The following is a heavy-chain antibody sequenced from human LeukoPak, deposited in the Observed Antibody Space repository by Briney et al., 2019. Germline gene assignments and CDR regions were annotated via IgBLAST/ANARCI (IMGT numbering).Heavy chain of an antibody. CDR3: ARHHLIRAAADHDAFDI. Sequence: PSETLSLTCTVSGGSISSYYWSWIRQPPGKGLEWIGYIYYSGSTTYNPSLRNRVTISVDTSKNQFSLKLTSVTVADTAVYYCARHHLIRAAADHDAFDIWGQGTMVTVSS. V-gene: IGHV4-59*01. CDR1: GGSISSYY. J-gene: IGHJ3*02. D-gene: IGHD6-13*01. CDR2: IYYSGST.